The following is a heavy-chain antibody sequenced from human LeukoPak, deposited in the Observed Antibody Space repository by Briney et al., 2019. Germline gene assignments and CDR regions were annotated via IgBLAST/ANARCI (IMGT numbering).Heavy chain of an antibody. D-gene: IGHD6-13*01. J-gene: IGHJ4*02. CDR3: ARFSVAATYGDFDY. Sequence: ASVKVSCKASGYTFIAYYIHWVRQAPGQGLEWMGWINPNSGGTRYAQKFQGRVTMTRDTSTSTVYMELSSLRSEDTAVYYCARFSVAATYGDFDYWGQGTLVTVSS. CDR1: GYTFIAYY. CDR2: INPNSGGT. V-gene: IGHV1-2*02.